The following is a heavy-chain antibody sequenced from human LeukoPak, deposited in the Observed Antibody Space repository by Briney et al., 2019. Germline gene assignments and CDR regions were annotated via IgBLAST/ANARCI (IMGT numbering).Heavy chain of an antibody. Sequence: PGRSLRLSCAASGFTFSSYGMHWVRQAPGKGLEWVAVISYDGSNKYYADSVKGRFTISRDNSKNSLYLQMNSLRAEDTAVYYCARDARGYGGKAGAFDIWGQGTMVTVSS. CDR3: ARDARGYGGKAGAFDI. D-gene: IGHD5-18*01. V-gene: IGHV3-30*03. CDR1: GFTFSSYG. J-gene: IGHJ3*02. CDR2: ISYDGSNK.